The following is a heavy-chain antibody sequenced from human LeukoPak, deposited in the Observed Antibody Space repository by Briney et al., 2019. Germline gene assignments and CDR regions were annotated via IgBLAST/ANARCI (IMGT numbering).Heavy chain of an antibody. CDR2: ISSSGST. D-gene: IGHD1-26*01. CDR1: GFSISSYA. CDR3: AKRDSGSYGGQLDY. J-gene: IGHJ4*02. Sequence: GGSLRLSCAASGFSISSYATSWVRQAPGQGLEWVSAISSSGSTYYADSVKGRFTISRDNSKNTLYLQMNSLRVDDTALYYCAKRDSGSYGGQLDYWGQGTLVTVSS. V-gene: IGHV3-23*01.